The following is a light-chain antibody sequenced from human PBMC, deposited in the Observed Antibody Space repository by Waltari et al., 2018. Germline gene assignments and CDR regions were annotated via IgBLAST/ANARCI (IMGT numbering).Light chain of an antibody. CDR1: QEITNN. CDR3: QQYDNMPLT. Sequence: DIQLTQSPSSLSASVGDRVTITCRASQEITNNLSWFQQKPGRAPKLLIYDASTLETGVPSRFRASASGPHFTLTVDSLQPEDVATYYCQQYDNMPLTFGGGTRVELK. V-gene: IGKV1-33*01. CDR2: DAS. J-gene: IGKJ4*01.